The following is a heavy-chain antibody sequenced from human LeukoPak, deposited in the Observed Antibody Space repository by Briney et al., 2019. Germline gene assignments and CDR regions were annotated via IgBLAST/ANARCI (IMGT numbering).Heavy chain of an antibody. Sequence: ASVKVSCKASGYTFSSYAMNWVRQAPGQGLEWMGWINTNTGNPTYAQGFTGRFVFSLNTSVSTAYLQISSLQAEDTAVYYCARSNNDGDYLGVGFDYWGQGTLVTVSS. J-gene: IGHJ4*02. CDR3: ARSNNDGDYLGVGFDY. V-gene: IGHV7-4-1*02. CDR2: INTNTGNP. D-gene: IGHD4-17*01. CDR1: GYTFSSYA.